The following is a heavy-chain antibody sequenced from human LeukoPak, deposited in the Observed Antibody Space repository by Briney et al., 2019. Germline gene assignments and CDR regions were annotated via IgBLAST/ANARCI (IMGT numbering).Heavy chain of an antibody. CDR2: VDYSGRP. D-gene: IGHD3-10*01. CDR1: GGSITNNDYF. Sequence: SETLSLTCTVSGGSITNNDYFWGWIRQPPGKGLEWMGNVDYSGRPHRNPSLMGRVTINADRSRNQFSLNLSSVTAADTAVYFCARLDASLAHLSGSFPDYWGQGALVTVSS. CDR3: ARLDASLAHLSGSFPDY. V-gene: IGHV4-39*01. J-gene: IGHJ4*02.